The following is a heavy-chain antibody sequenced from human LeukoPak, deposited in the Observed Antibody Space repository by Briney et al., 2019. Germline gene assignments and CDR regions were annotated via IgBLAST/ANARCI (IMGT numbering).Heavy chain of an antibody. V-gene: IGHV1-2*06. D-gene: IGHD1-26*01. CDR1: GYTFTGYY. J-gene: IGHJ4*02. Sequence: ASVKVSCRASGYTFTGYYMHWVRQAPGQGLEWMGRINPNNGGTNYAQKFQGRVTMTGDTSISTAYMELSSLRSDDTAVYYCTRESGSYHGNDYWGQGTLVTVSS. CDR2: INPNNGGT. CDR3: TRESGSYHGNDY.